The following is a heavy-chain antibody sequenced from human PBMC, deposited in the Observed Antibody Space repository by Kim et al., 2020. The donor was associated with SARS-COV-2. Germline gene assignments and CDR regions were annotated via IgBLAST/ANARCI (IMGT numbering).Heavy chain of an antibody. J-gene: IGHJ4*02. CDR1: GFTFSSYE. D-gene: IGHD5-18*01. Sequence: GGSLRLSCAASGFTFSSYEMNWVRQAPGKGLEWVSYISSSGSTIYYADSVKGRFTISRDNAKNSLYLQMNSLRAEDTAVYYCARVFSQLWPRFDYWGQGTLVTVSS. CDR3: ARVFSQLWPRFDY. CDR2: ISSSGSTI. V-gene: IGHV3-48*03.